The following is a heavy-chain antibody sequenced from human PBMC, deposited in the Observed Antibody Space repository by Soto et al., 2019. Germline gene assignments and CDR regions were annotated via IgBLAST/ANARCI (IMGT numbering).Heavy chain of an antibody. CDR2: IIPIFDTT. Sequence: QVQLVQSGAELKKPGSSVKVSCKASGGTFSSYPISWVRQAPGQGPEWMGTIIPIFDTTTYAQRFQDRVTITADESTGTAYMELSSLRSEDTAVYYCARDAFNPGSQVADDLYYYGMDVWGQGTTVTVSS. D-gene: IGHD2-15*01. CDR3: ARDAFNPGSQVADDLYYYGMDV. V-gene: IGHV1-69*18. J-gene: IGHJ6*02. CDR1: GGTFSSYP.